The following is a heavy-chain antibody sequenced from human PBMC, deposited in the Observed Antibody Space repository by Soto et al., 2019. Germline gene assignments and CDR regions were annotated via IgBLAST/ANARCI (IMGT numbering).Heavy chain of an antibody. CDR3: ASIAAGHYYGMDV. CDR1: GGSISSSNW. D-gene: IGHD6-13*01. Sequence: QVQLQESGPGLVKPSGTLSLTCAVSGGSISSSNWWSWVRQPPGKGLEWIGEIYHSGSTNYNPSLKSRVTRSVDKSKSQFSLKLSAVTAADTAVYYCASIAAGHYYGMDVWGQGTTVTVSS. CDR2: IYHSGST. V-gene: IGHV4-4*02. J-gene: IGHJ6*02.